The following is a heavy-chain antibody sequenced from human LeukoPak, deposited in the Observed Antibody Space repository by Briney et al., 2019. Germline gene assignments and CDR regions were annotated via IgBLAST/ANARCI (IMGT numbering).Heavy chain of an antibody. V-gene: IGHV3-33*01. J-gene: IGHJ4*02. CDR3: ARGVDYYDSSGTIDY. CDR1: GFTFSSYA. D-gene: IGHD3-22*01. Sequence: GGSLRLSCAASGFTFSSYAMHWVRQAPGKGLEWVAVVWYDGSKTYSADSVKGRITISRDDSKNTLYLQMNSLRAEDTAVYYCARGVDYYDSSGTIDYWGQGTLVTVSS. CDR2: VWYDGSKT.